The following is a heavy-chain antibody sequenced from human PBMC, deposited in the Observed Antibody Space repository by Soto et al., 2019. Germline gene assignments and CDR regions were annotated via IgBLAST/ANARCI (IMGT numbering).Heavy chain of an antibody. D-gene: IGHD1-26*01. J-gene: IGHJ4*02. CDR2: ISYDGSNK. CDR1: GFTFSSYG. CDR3: AKGVGLGATPFDY. Sequence: QVQLVESGGGVVQPGRSLRLSCVASGFTFSSYGMHWVRQAPGKGLEWVAVISYDGSNKYYADSVKGRFTISRDNSKNTLYLQMNSLRAEDTAVYYCAKGVGLGATPFDYWGQGTLVTVSS. V-gene: IGHV3-30*18.